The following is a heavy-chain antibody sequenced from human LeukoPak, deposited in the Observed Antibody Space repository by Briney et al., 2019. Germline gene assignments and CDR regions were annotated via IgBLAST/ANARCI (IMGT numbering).Heavy chain of an antibody. CDR3: AKSRSSLSSGYYFYYGMDV. V-gene: IGHV3-23*01. D-gene: IGHD3-22*01. J-gene: IGHJ6*02. Sequence: QSGGSLRLSCAASGFTFNNYAMSWVRQAPGKGLEWLSSVSGSGGSTFYADSVKGRFTISRDNSKNTVFLKMNSLRAEDTAVYYCAKSRSSLSSGYYFYYGMDVWGQGTTVTVSS. CDR2: VSGSGGST. CDR1: GFTFNNYA.